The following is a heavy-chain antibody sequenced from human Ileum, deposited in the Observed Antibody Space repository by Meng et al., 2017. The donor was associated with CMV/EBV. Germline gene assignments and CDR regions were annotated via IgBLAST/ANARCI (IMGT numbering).Heavy chain of an antibody. J-gene: IGHJ6*02. V-gene: IGHV3-13*01. CDR2: VTSAGDT. CDR3: ARVRAYYPLYAMDV. Sequence: GESLKISCAASGFTFSTYDMHWVRQPTGKGLEWVSTVTSAGDTYYVGSVKGRFTISREDAENSLYLQMNGLRAGDTAMYYCARVRAYYPLYAMDVWGQGTTVTVSS. CDR1: GFTFSTYD. D-gene: IGHD1-26*01.